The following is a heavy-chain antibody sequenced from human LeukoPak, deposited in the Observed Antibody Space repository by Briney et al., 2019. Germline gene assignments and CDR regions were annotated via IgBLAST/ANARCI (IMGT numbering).Heavy chain of an antibody. CDR1: GGSISSSSYY. CDR2: IYYSGST. CDR3: ARGDGSGSYPLDY. D-gene: IGHD3-10*01. Sequence: PSETLSLTCTVSGGSISSSSYYWGWIRQPPGKGLEWIGSIYYSGSTYCNPSLKSRVTISVGRSKNQFSLKLSSVTAADTAVYYCARGDGSGSYPLDYWGQGTLVTVSS. J-gene: IGHJ4*02. V-gene: IGHV4-39*07.